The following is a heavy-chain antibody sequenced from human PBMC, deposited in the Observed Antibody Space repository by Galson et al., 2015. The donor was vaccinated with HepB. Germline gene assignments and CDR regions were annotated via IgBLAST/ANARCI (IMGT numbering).Heavy chain of an antibody. CDR2: ISTNGATI. D-gene: IGHD4/OR15-4a*01. CDR3: ATTKFGSGAYWTFDI. CDR1: DSTFSSYT. V-gene: IGHV3-48*04. J-gene: IGHJ3*02. Sequence: LRLSCAASDSTFSSYTMNWVRQTPGKGLQWISYISTNGATIHYADSVKGRFTIARDNAKNTMWLQMNSPRAEDTAVYYCATTKFGSGAYWTFDIWGQGTLVTVSS.